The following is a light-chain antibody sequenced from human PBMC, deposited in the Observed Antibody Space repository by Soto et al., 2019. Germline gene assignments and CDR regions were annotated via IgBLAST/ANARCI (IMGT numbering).Light chain of an antibody. CDR2: AAS. CDR3: QQTYSVPHA. Sequence: DIQMTQSPSSLSASVGDRVTITCRASQSIRSYLNWYQQKPGNAPNLLIYAASSLQSGVPSRFSGSGSGTDFTLTISNLQPEDFATYYCQQTYSVPHAFGGGTKVEIK. CDR1: QSIRSY. V-gene: IGKV1-39*01. J-gene: IGKJ4*01.